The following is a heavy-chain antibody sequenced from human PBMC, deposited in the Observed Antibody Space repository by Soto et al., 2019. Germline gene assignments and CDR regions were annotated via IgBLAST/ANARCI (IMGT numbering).Heavy chain of an antibody. J-gene: IGHJ4*02. CDR2: VFHSGST. Sequence: QVQLQESGPGLVKPSGTLSLTCAVSGISISTSNWWTWFRQPPGKGLEWLGEVFHSGSTTYKPSLEGRVPTAVDKPKRQSSLDLTSVAAAETVVYYCAKSSEFKGCVACWGQGTVVTVSS. V-gene: IGHV4-4*02. CDR1: GISISTSNW. CDR3: AKSSEFKGCVAC. D-gene: IGHD6-6*01.